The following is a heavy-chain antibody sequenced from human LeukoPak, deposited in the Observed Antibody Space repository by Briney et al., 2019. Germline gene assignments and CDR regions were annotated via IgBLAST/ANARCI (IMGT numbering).Heavy chain of an antibody. V-gene: IGHV4-34*01. CDR2: INHSGST. CDR3: ARGRGTTVVTD. Sequence: SETLSLTCAVYGGSFSGYYWSWIRQPPGKGLEWIGEINHSGSTNYNPSLKSRVTISVDTSKNQFSLKLSSMTAADTAVYYCARGRGTTVVTDWGQGTLVTVSS. D-gene: IGHD4-23*01. J-gene: IGHJ4*02. CDR1: GGSFSGYY.